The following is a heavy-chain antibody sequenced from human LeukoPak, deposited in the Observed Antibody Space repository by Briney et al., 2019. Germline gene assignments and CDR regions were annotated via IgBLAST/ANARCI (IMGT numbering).Heavy chain of an antibody. CDR3: AKAGYTSSWFDY. CDR2: ISYDGNNK. Sequence: GGSLRLSCAASEFTFSTYAVHWVRQAPGKGLEWVAAISYDGNNKYYADSVKGRFTISRDNSKNTLYLQMNSLRAEDTAVFYCAKAGYTSSWFDYWGQGTLVTVSS. V-gene: IGHV3-30-3*01. CDR1: EFTFSTYA. J-gene: IGHJ5*01. D-gene: IGHD6-13*01.